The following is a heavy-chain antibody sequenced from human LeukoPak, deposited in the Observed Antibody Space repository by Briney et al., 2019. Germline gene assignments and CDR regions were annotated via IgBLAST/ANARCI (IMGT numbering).Heavy chain of an antibody. D-gene: IGHD3-22*01. CDR1: GGSISSYY. CDR3: ARDRRYYDSSGYFDY. J-gene: IGHJ4*02. Sequence: SETLSLTCTVSGGSISSYYWSWIRQPPGKGLEWIGYIYYSGSTNYNPSLKSRVTISVDTSKNQFSLKLSSVTAADTAVYYCARDRRYYDSSGYFDYWGQGTLATVSS. V-gene: IGHV4-59*01. CDR2: IYYSGST.